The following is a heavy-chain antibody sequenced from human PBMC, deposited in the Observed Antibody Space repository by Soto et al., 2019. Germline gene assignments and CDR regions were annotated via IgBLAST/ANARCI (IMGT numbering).Heavy chain of an antibody. CDR1: GGAFSSYA. CDR3: ATGGRIAVAGPYDAFEI. V-gene: IGHV1-69*13. D-gene: IGHD6-19*01. Sequence: ASVKVSCKASGGAFSSYAISWVRQAPGQGLEWMGGVIPIFGTANYAQKFQGRVTITADESTSTAYMELSSLRSEDTAVYYCATGGRIAVAGPYDAFEIWGQGTRVT. CDR2: VIPIFGTA. J-gene: IGHJ3*02.